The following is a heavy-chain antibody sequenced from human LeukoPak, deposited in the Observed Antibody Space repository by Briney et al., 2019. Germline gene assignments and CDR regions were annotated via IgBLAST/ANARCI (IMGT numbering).Heavy chain of an antibody. J-gene: IGHJ6*02. Sequence: SETLSLTCTVSGGSISYYYWSWIRQSPGKGLKWIGYIYYSGTTNYNPSLKSRVTISADMSKNQFSLQLRSVTAADTAVYYCAREDPQTTVPEGMDVWGQGTTVTVSS. D-gene: IGHD4-17*01. V-gene: IGHV4-59*01. CDR1: GGSISYYY. CDR3: AREDPQTTVPEGMDV. CDR2: IYYSGTT.